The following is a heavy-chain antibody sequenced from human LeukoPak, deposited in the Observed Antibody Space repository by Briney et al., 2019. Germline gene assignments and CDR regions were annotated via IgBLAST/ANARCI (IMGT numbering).Heavy chain of an antibody. CDR2: INHSGST. CDR1: GGSFSGYY. V-gene: IGHV4-34*01. Sequence: SETLSLTCAVYGGSFSGYYWSWIRQPPGKGLEWIGEINHSGSTNYNPPLKSRVTISVDTSKNQFSLKLSSVTAADTAVYYCARGTAMVKYWYFDLWGRGTLVTVSS. CDR3: ARGTAMVKYWYFDL. D-gene: IGHD5-18*01. J-gene: IGHJ2*01.